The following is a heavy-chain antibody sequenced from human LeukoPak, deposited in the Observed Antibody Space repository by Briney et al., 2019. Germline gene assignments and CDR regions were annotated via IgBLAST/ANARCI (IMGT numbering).Heavy chain of an antibody. CDR2: IDPKSGGT. J-gene: IGHJ4*02. Sequence: ASVKVSCKASGGTFTDQYIHWVRQAPGQGLEWMGWIDPKSGGTKFAQKFQGRVTMTRDTSISTAYMELSTLRSDDTAMYYCARDATMRPFDYWGQGALVTVSS. V-gene: IGHV1-2*02. CDR3: ARDATMRPFDY. CDR1: GGTFTDQY. D-gene: IGHD2-2*01.